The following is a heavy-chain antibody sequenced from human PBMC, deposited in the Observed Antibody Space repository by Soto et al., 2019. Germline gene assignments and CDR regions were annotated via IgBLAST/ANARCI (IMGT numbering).Heavy chain of an antibody. V-gene: IGHV4-4*02. J-gene: IGHJ5*02. CDR1: GGSISSSNW. Sequence: SETLSLTCAVSGGSISSSNWWSWVRQPPGKGLEWIGEIYHSGSTNYNPSLKSRVTISVDKSKNQFPLKLSSVTAADTAVYYCARGRRTAMGESPFFDPWGQGTLVTVSS. CDR3: ARGRRTAMGESPFFDP. D-gene: IGHD5-18*01. CDR2: IYHSGST.